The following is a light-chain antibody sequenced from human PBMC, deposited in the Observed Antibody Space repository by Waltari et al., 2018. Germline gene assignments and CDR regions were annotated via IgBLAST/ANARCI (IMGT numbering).Light chain of an antibody. CDR2: GAS. J-gene: IGKJ2*01. CDR3: QQYGSSPYT. Sequence: EIVLTQSPGTLSLSPAERATLSCRASQSVSSSYLAGYQQKPGQAPRLLIYGASSRATGIPDRFSGSGSGTDFTLTISRLEPEDFAVYYCQQYGSSPYTFGQGTKLEIK. CDR1: QSVSSSY. V-gene: IGKV3-20*01.